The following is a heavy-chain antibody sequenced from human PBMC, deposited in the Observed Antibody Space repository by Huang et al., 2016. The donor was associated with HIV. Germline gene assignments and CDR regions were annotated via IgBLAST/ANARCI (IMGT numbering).Heavy chain of an antibody. CDR3: LPAGHVSHYYYMDV. V-gene: IGHV3-30*03. Sequence: QGQLVESGGGVAQPGRSLRLSCAASGLSFTSYDMQWVRQVPGKVLDWVSFVSNYGNEKYYADSVKGRFTISRDNFKNTLYLQMNSLRTGDTAVYFCLPAGHVSHYYYMDVWGKGTTVIVSS. CDR1: GLSFTSYD. J-gene: IGHJ6*03. CDR2: VSNYGNEK.